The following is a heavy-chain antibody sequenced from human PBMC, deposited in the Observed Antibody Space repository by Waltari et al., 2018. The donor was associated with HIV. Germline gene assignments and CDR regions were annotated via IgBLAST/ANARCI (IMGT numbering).Heavy chain of an antibody. D-gene: IGHD1-26*01. V-gene: IGHV1-3*01. CDR3: ARDKPQTQILGVITGAFDI. Sequence: QVQLVQSGAEVKKPGASVKVSCKASGETFTKDALHWVRQAPGQRPEWMGWINPDNGYTRYSQKFQGRVTITTDTSARTAYMELSSLRSEDTAVYYCARDKPQTQILGVITGAFDIWGQGTEVTVSS. CDR2: INPDNGYT. J-gene: IGHJ3*02. CDR1: GETFTKDA.